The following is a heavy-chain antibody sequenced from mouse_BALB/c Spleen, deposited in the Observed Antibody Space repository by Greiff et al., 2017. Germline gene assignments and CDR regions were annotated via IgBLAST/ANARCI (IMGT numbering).Heavy chain of an antibody. Sequence: LVKTGASVKISCKASGYSFTGYYMHWVKQSHGKSLEWIGYISCYNGATSYNQKFKGKATFTVDTSSSTAYMQFNSLTSEDSAVYYCARGELRKWAMDYWGQGTSVTVSS. J-gene: IGHJ4*01. D-gene: IGHD1-1*01. CDR1: GYSFTGYY. CDR2: ISCYNGAT. V-gene: IGHV1S34*01. CDR3: ARGELRKWAMDY.